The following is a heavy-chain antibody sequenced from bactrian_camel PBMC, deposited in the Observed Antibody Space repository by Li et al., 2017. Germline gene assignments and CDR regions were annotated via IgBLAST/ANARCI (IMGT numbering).Heavy chain of an antibody. V-gene: IGHV3S67*01. CDR3: AAESLCIWLHTYKN. D-gene: IGHD7*01. J-gene: IGHJ4*01. CDR1: GSTIDQLC. CDR2: MDNDGST. Sequence: VQLVESGGGSVQTGQSLKLSCVVSGSTIDQLCLSWFREVSGEEREGVAAMDNDGSTTYADFVKGRFTISRDNAKNTLYLQMNSLKPEDTAMNYCAAESLCIWLHTYKNWGQGTQVTVS.